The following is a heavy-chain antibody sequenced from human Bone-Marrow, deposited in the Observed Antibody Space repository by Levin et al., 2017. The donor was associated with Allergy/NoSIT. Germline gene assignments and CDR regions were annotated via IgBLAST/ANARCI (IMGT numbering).Heavy chain of an antibody. V-gene: IGHV2-5*02. J-gene: IGHJ4*02. CDR2: IYWDEDK. CDR1: GFSLSSPGVG. D-gene: IGHD6-6*01. CDR3: THSRPPLPTRHFDY. Sequence: SGPTLVKPTQTLTLTCSYSGFSLSSPGVGVGWVRQSPGKALEWLALIYWDEDKRYSPSLRSRLAITMDTSKNQVFLRLTNMDPVDPAKKYCTHSRPPLPTRHFDYWGQGALVNVSS.